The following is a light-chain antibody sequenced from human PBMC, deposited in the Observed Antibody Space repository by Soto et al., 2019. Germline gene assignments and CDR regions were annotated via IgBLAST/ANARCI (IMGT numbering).Light chain of an antibody. J-gene: IGKJ2*01. V-gene: IGKV3-20*01. CDR3: QQYGHSPYT. Sequence: EIVLTQSPGTLSLSPGERATLSCRASQSVSSSYLAWYQQKPGQAPRLLIYGASSRATGIPDRFSGSGSGTDFTLTISRLEPKDFAVYYCQQYGHSPYTFGQGTKLEIK. CDR2: GAS. CDR1: QSVSSSY.